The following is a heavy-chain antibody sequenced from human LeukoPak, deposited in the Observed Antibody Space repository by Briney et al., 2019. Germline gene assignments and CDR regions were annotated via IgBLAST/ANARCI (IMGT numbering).Heavy chain of an antibody. CDR3: AKDLYDSSGYYYAALDY. J-gene: IGHJ4*02. V-gene: IGHV3-23*01. Sequence: GGSLRLSCAASGFTFSSYGMSWVRQAPGKGLEWVSAISGSGGSTYYADSVKGRFTISRDNSKNTLYLQMNSLRAEDTAVYYCAKDLYDSSGYYYAALDYWGQGTLVTVSS. CDR2: ISGSGGST. CDR1: GFTFSSYG. D-gene: IGHD3-22*01.